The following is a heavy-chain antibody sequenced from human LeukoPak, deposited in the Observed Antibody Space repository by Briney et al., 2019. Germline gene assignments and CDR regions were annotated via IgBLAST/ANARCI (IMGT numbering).Heavy chain of an antibody. Sequence: MASETLSLTCSVSGYSLTTGYYCGWIRQPPGKGLEWIGSIHHSGGTYYNSSLMSRVTISVDTSKNQFSLKLTSVTAADTAIYYCSRSYIPRGAFDIRGQGTMVTVSS. D-gene: IGHD2-21*01. CDR2: IHHSGGT. J-gene: IGHJ3*02. CDR3: SRSYIPRGAFDI. V-gene: IGHV4-38-2*02. CDR1: GYSLTTGYY.